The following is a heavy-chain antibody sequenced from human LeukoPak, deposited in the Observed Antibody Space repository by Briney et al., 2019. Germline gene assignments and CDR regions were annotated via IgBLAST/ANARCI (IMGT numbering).Heavy chain of an antibody. J-gene: IGHJ6*02. CDR3: ASGHSSGWHGPYYYYGMDV. V-gene: IGHV4-59*01. CDR2: IYYSGST. Sequence: SETLSLTCTVSAGSISSYYWSWVRQPPGKGLEWIGYIYYSGSTNYNPSLKSRVTISVDTSKNQFSLKLSSVTAADTAVYYCASGHSSGWHGPYYYYGMDVWGQGTTVTVSS. D-gene: IGHD6-19*01. CDR1: AGSISSYY.